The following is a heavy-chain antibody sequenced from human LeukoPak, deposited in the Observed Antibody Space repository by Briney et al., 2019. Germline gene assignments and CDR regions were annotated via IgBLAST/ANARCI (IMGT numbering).Heavy chain of an antibody. V-gene: IGHV3-23*01. CDR2: IDSSGGIT. CDR1: GFTFGSYA. D-gene: IGHD3-16*01. Sequence: GGSLRLSCSASGFTFGSYAMAWVRRAPGKGLEWVSSIDSSGGITYYADSVKGRFTISRDNAKNTLSLQMNSLRAEDTAVYYCARAGAYRFDYWGQGTLVTVSS. CDR3: ARAGAYRFDY. J-gene: IGHJ4*02.